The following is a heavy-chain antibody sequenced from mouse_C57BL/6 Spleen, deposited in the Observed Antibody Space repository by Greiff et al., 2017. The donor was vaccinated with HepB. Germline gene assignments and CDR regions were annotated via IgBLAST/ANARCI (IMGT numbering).Heavy chain of an antibody. V-gene: IGHV3-6*01. Sequence: ESGPGLVKPSQSLSLTCSVTGYSITSGYYWNWIRQFPGNTLEWMGYISYDGSNNYNPSLKNRISITRDTSKNQFFLTLNSVTTEDTATYYCARDSSGYLDYWGQGTTLTVSS. CDR1: GYSITSGYY. CDR3: ARDSSGYLDY. D-gene: IGHD3-2*02. CDR2: ISYDGSN. J-gene: IGHJ2*01.